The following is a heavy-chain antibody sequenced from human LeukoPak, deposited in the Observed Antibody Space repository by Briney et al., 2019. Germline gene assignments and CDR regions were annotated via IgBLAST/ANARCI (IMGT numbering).Heavy chain of an antibody. D-gene: IGHD6-19*01. CDR1: GFTFSSYD. Sequence: AGGSLRLSCAASGFTFSSYDMHWVRQAPGKGLEWVAVIWYDGSNKYYADSVKGRFTISRDNSKNTLYLQMNSLRAEDTAVFYCAHKYDSGWYDYWGQGTLVTVSS. V-gene: IGHV3-33*01. CDR3: AHKYDSGWYDY. CDR2: IWYDGSNK. J-gene: IGHJ4*02.